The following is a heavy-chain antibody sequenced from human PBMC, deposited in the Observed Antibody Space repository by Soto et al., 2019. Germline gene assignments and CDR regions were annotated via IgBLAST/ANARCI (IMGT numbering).Heavy chain of an antibody. J-gene: IGHJ6*03. V-gene: IGHV3-23*01. D-gene: IGHD3-10*01. CDR1: GFTFSTYG. CDR3: VKFRGRAYPYYYMDV. Sequence: DVQLLESGGGLVQWGGSLRLSCVTSGFTFSTYGMTWVRQAPGKGLEWVSYGGSGGSRYYAESVKGRFTISRDNSKNTPSLETNSLRAEDTATYYCVKFRGRAYPYYYMDVWGKGTTVTVSS. CDR2: YGGSGGSR.